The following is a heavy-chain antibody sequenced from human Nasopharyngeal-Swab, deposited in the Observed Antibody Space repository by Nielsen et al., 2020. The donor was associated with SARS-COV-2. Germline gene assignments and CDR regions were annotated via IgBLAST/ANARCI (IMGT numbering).Heavy chain of an antibody. CDR1: GYTFTGNH. Sequence: ASVKVSCKASGYTFTGNHIHWVRQAPGQGLEWMGWIGANSGDTNYAQKFQGRVTITRDTSISPAYMELSSLNSDDTAVYYCARGTTGFDFWGQGTMVTVSS. J-gene: IGHJ3*01. D-gene: IGHD1-7*01. V-gene: IGHV1-2*02. CDR3: ARGTTGFDF. CDR2: IGANSGDT.